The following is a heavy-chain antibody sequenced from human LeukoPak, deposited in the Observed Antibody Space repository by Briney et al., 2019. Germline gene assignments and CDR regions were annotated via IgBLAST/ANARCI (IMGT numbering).Heavy chain of an antibody. D-gene: IGHD4-17*01. V-gene: IGHV4-39*01. J-gene: IGHJ4*02. CDR1: GGSISSSSYY. CDR3: ARLYGDYVHFDY. Sequence: PSETLSLTCTVSGGSISSSSYYWGWIRQPPGKGLEWIGSIYYSGSTYYNPSLKSRVTISVDTSKNQFSLKLSSVTAADTAVYYCARLYGDYVHFDYWGQGTLVTVSS. CDR2: IYYSGST.